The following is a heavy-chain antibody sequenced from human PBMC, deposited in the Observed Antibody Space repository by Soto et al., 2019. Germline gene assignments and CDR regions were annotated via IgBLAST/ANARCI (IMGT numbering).Heavy chain of an antibody. V-gene: IGHV3-23*01. D-gene: IGHD3-3*01. J-gene: IGHJ6*02. Sequence: GGSLRLSCAASRFTFSNYAMSWVRQAPGKGLEWVSGISSTGGSTYYADSVKGRFTISRDNSKNTLDLQMSSLRAEDTAIHYCARAHDYDFWSGFLFYGMDVWGQGTTVTVSS. CDR1: RFTFSNYA. CDR3: ARAHDYDFWSGFLFYGMDV. CDR2: ISSTGGST.